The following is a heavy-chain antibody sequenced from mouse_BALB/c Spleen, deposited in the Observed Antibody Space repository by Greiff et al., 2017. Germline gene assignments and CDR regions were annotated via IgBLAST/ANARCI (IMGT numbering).Heavy chain of an antibody. Sequence: QVTLNVSGPGILQPSQTLSLTCSFSGFSLSTSGMGVSWIRQPSGKGLEWLAHIYWDDDKRYNPSLKSRLTISKDTSRNQVFLKITSVDTADTATYYCARRGSYYGSSYGYAMDYWGQGTSVTVSS. CDR1: GFSLSTSGMG. J-gene: IGHJ4*01. D-gene: IGHD1-1*01. CDR2: IYWDDDK. V-gene: IGHV8-12*01. CDR3: ARRGSYYGSSYGYAMDY.